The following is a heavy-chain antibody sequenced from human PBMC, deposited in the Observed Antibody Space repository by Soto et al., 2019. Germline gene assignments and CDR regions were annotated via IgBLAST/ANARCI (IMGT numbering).Heavy chain of an antibody. CDR2: TTGSGGTA. Sequence: EVQLLESGGGWVQPGGSLRLSCAASIPSFDIYPMSWCRRSPGKGLEWVSATTGSGGTAYYAGSVKGRFTISRDNSKNTLYLQMDSLRAEDTAVYYCAKHSGYDHYYGMDVWGQGTTVTVSS. CDR3: AKHSGYDHYYGMDV. J-gene: IGHJ6*02. V-gene: IGHV3-23*01. D-gene: IGHD5-12*01. CDR1: IPSFDIYP.